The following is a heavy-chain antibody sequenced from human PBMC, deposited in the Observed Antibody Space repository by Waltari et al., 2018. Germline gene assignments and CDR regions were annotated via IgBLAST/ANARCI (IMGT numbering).Heavy chain of an antibody. J-gene: IGHJ4*02. CDR2: IIGSGGGNT. V-gene: IGHV3-23*01. CDR1: GFTFSTYA. CDR3: ALGYSSGD. D-gene: IGHD6-19*01. Sequence: EVQLLESGGGLVQPGGSLRLSCTASGFTFSTYAMSWVRQGPGKGLEWVSVIIGSGGGNTYYADSVKGRFTISRDNSKNTLYLEMNSLRAEDTAVYYCALGYSSGDWGQGALVTVSS.